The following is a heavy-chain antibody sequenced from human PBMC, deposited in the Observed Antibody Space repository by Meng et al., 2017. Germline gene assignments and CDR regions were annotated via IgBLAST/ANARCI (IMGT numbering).Heavy chain of an antibody. J-gene: IGHJ6*02. CDR3: ARVNYGSGSYAPNYYHFGMDR. D-gene: IGHD3-10*01. CDR2: IYYSGST. Sequence: GSLRLSCTVSGGSISSYYWSWIRQPPGKGLEWIGYIYYSGSTNYNPSLKSRVTISVDTSKNQFSLKLSSVTAAGTAVYYCARVNYGSGSYAPNYYHFGMDRLGQGTMVTVSS. V-gene: IGHV4-59*01. CDR1: GGSISSYY.